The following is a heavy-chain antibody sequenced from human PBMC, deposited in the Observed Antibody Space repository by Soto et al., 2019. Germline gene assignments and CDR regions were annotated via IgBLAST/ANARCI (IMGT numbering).Heavy chain of an antibody. CDR2: FDLENGET. CDR3: AIEVPRRNQFAH. V-gene: IGHV1-24*01. J-gene: IGHJ4*02. CDR1: GYTLTELS. Sequence: ASVKVSCKVSGYTLTELSIHWVRQAPGEGLEWMGGFDLENGETIYAQRFQGRVTMTEESSADTPYMELSSLRSEDTAVYYCAIEVPRRNQFAHWAQGTTVTGS.